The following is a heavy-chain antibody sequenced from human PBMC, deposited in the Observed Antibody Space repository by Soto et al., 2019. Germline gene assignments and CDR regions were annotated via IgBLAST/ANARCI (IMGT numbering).Heavy chain of an antibody. V-gene: IGHV3-21*01. D-gene: IGHD3-22*01. CDR3: AREDSIIIPSGSDF. J-gene: IGHJ4*01. CDR2: ISKSDYT. Sequence: GGSLRLSCTVSGFAFNNYGINWVRQAPGKGLEWVSSISKSDYTYYSDSVKGRFTISRDNAKNSVSLQMNTLRVEDTAVYYCAREDSIIIPSGSDFWGHGTLVTVSS. CDR1: GFAFNNYG.